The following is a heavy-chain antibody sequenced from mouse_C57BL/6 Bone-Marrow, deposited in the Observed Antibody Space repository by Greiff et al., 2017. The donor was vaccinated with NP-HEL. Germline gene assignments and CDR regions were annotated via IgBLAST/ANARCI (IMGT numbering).Heavy chain of an antibody. CDR2: IRNKANGYTT. J-gene: IGHJ4*01. CDR1: GFTFTDYY. Sequence: EVKVEESGGGLVQPGGSLSLSCAASGFTFTDYYMSWVRQPPGKALEWLGFIRNKANGYTTEYSASVKGRFTISRDNSQSILYLQMNALRAEDSATYYCARCKDYAMDYWGQGTSVTVSS. CDR3: ARCKDYAMDY. V-gene: IGHV7-3*01.